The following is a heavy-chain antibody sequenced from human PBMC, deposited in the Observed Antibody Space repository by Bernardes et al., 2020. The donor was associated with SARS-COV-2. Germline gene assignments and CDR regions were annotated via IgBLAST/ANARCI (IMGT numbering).Heavy chain of an antibody. D-gene: IGHD3-22*01. CDR3: AIVHRWYYDSSGSVDY. CDR1: GFTFSSYA. CDR2: ISGSGGST. Sequence: GGSLRLSCAASGFTFSSYAMSWVRQAPGKGLEWVSPISGSGGSTYYADSVKGRFTISRDNTKNTLYLQMNSLRAEDTAVYYCAIVHRWYYDSSGSVDYWGQGTLVTVSS. V-gene: IGHV3-23*01. J-gene: IGHJ4*02.